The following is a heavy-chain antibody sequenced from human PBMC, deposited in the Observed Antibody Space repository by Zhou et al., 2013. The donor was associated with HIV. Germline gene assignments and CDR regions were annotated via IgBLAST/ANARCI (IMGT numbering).Heavy chain of an antibody. CDR2: INTDGSSF. D-gene: IGHD3-16*01. CDR1: GFTFSSYW. J-gene: IGHJ4*02. CDR3: AKGAGSDYFDY. Sequence: VQLVESGGGLIEPGGSLRLSCAVSGFTFSSYWMHWVRQGPGRGLVWVSRINTDGSSFSHADSVKGRFTISRDNAKNTLYLQMNGLRAEDTAVYFXAKGAGSDYFDYWGQGNPGHRLL. V-gene: IGHV3-74*01.